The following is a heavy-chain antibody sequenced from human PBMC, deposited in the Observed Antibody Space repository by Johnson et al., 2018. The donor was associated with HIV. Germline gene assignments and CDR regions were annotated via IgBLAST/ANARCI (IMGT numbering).Heavy chain of an antibody. CDR1: GFTFSSYA. V-gene: IGHV3-30*04. J-gene: IGHJ3*02. CDR2: ISYDGSNK. D-gene: IGHD2-21*02. CDR3: AKEQDCGGDCYPDAFEI. Sequence: QEKLVESGGVVVQPGRSLRLSCAASGFTFSSYAMHWVRQAPGKGLEWVAVISYDGSNKYYADSVKGRFTISRDNSKNTLYLQINSLRAEDTAVDYCAKEQDCGGDCYPDAFEIWGQGTMVTVSS.